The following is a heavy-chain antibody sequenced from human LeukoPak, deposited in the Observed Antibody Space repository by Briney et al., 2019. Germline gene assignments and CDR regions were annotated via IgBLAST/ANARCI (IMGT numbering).Heavy chain of an antibody. CDR2: IYDSGST. J-gene: IGHJ5*02. Sequence: SESLSLTCSVAVSSIRNSDHYWGWIRQPPGKGLEWIGSIYDSGSTYYYPSLKSRVTISVDTSKNQFSLKLNSVTAADTAVYYCARHYGPWGQGTLVTVSS. D-gene: IGHD3-10*01. CDR3: ARHYGP. V-gene: IGHV4-39*01. CDR1: VSSIRNSDHY.